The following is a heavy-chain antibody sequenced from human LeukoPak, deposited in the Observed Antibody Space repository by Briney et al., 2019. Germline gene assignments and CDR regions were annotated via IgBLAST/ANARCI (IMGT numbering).Heavy chain of an antibody. D-gene: IGHD6-19*01. V-gene: IGHV1-2*02. CDR2: MNPNSGGT. CDR1: GYTFTDYY. CDR3: APRRVAADKGFDY. Sequence: ASVKVSCKASGYTFTDYYMHWMRQAPGQGPEWMGWMNPNSGGTNYAQKFQGGVTMTRDTSITTAYMELSGLRSDDTAVYYCAPRRVAADKGFDYWGQGTLVTVSS. J-gene: IGHJ4*02.